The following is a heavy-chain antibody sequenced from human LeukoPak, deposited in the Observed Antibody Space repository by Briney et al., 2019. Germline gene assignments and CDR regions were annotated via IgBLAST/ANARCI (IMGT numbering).Heavy chain of an antibody. Sequence: GGSLRLPCSASGFTFSSYAMHWARQAPGKGLEYVSAISSNGGSTYYADSVKGRFTISRDNSKNTLYLQMSSLRAEDTAVYYCVKDRTMVRGVMLYYYYGMDVWGKGTTVTVSS. J-gene: IGHJ6*04. CDR3: VKDRTMVRGVMLYYYYGMDV. V-gene: IGHV3-64D*06. CDR1: GFTFSSYA. D-gene: IGHD3-10*01. CDR2: ISSNGGST.